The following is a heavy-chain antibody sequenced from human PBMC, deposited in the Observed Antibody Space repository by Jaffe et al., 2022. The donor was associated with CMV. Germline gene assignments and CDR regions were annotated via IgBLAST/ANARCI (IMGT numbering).Heavy chain of an antibody. Sequence: QVQLQQWGAGLLKPSETLSLTCAVYGGSFSGYYWSWIRQPPGKGLEWIGEINHSGSTNYNPSLKSRVTISVDTSKNQFSLKLSSVTAADTAVYYCARGGGYSSSWLYFDYWGQGTLVTVSS. D-gene: IGHD6-13*01. CDR2: INHSGST. CDR3: ARGGGYSSSWLYFDY. J-gene: IGHJ4*02. CDR1: GGSFSGYY. V-gene: IGHV4-34*01.